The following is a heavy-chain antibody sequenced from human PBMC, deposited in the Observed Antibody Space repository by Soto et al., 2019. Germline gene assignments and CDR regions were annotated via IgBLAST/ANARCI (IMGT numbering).Heavy chain of an antibody. CDR2: IWYDGSNK. Sequence: QVHLVESGGGVVQPGRSLRLSCAASGFTFSSYGMHWVRQAPGKGLEWVAIIWYDGSNKYYADSVKGRFTISRDDSENTLDMQMNSLRAEDTAVYYCAKSHYDILTGPPDYWGQGTLVTVSS. CDR1: GFTFSSYG. J-gene: IGHJ4*02. V-gene: IGHV3-33*06. CDR3: AKSHYDILTGPPDY. D-gene: IGHD3-9*01.